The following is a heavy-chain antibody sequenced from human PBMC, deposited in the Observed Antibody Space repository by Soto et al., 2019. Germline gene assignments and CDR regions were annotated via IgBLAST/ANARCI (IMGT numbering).Heavy chain of an antibody. CDR3: ARAWWITSTYY. CDR2: ISASSSDV. D-gene: IGHD3-16*01. V-gene: IGHV3-21*06. CDR1: GFSFSDSK. Sequence: SLRLSCAASGFSFSDSKMNWVRQSPGKGLEWLSYISASSSDVRYADSVRGRFTVSRENAKNSLYLQMNSLRAEDTAVYYCARAWWITSTYYWGPGTLVTVSS. J-gene: IGHJ4*02.